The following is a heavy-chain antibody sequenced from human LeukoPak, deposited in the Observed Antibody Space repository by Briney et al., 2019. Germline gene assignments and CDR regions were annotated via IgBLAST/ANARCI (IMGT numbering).Heavy chain of an antibody. CDR1: GFTFSDCS. CDR2: IRYDGIGK. D-gene: IGHD5-12*01. V-gene: IGHV3-30*02. J-gene: IGHJ4*02. Sequence: GGSLRLSCAASGFTFSDCSMHWVRLAPGKGLEWAAFIRYDGIGKSYADSVKGRFTVSRDNSKNTLFLQMNSLRTEDTAVYYCAKEPGSTGAYDTWGQGTLVTVSS. CDR3: AKEPGSTGAYDT.